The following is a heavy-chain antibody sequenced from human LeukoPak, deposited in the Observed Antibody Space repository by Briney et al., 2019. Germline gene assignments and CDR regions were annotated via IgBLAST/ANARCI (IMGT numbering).Heavy chain of an antibody. CDR2: ISYDGSNK. D-gene: IGHD4-17*01. CDR1: GFTFSSYG. Sequence: GRSLRLSCAASGFTFSSYGMHWVRQAPGKGLEWVAVISYDGSNKYYADSVKGRFTISRDNSKNTLYLQMNSLRAEDTAVYYCAKDPYDYGGYVPDYWGQGTLVTVSS. CDR3: AKDPYDYGGYVPDY. J-gene: IGHJ4*02. V-gene: IGHV3-30*18.